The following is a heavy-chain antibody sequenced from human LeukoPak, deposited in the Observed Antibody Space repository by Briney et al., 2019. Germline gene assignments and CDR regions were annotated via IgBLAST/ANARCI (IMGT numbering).Heavy chain of an antibody. V-gene: IGHV1-8*01. CDR1: GYTFTSYD. CDR3: ARVFRRGVVIPGFGY. D-gene: IGHD3-3*01. J-gene: IGHJ4*02. Sequence: ASVTVSCKASGYTFTSYDINWVRQAPGKGLEWMGWMNPNSGNTGYAQKFQGRVTMTSNTSISTAYMELSSLRSEDTAVYYCARVFRRGVVIPGFGYWGQGTLVTVSS. CDR2: MNPNSGNT.